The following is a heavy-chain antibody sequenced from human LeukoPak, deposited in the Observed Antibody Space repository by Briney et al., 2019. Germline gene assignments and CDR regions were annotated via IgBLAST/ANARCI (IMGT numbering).Heavy chain of an antibody. CDR2: INPNDGDT. CDR3: ARANFLYCSSSTCLFDY. Sequence: ASVKASCKASGYTFTDYYMHWVRQAPGQGFEWMGWINPNDGDTNYAQKFQGRVTMTRDTSISTAHMEVSRLRSDDTAVYYCARANFLYCSSSTCLFDYWGQGTLVTVSS. J-gene: IGHJ4*02. V-gene: IGHV1-2*02. CDR1: GYTFTDYY. D-gene: IGHD2-2*01.